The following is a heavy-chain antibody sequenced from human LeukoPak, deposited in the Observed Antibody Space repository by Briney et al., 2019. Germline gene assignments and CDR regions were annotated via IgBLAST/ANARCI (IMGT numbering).Heavy chain of an antibody. CDR2: ISSSSSTI. CDR1: GFTFSSYS. Sequence: GGSLRLSCAAFGFTFSSYSMNWVRQAPGKGLEWVSYISSSSSTIYYADSVKGRFTISRDNAKNSLYLQMNSLRAEDTAVYYCASGSWVLDYWGQGTLVTVSS. D-gene: IGHD6-6*01. J-gene: IGHJ4*02. CDR3: ASGSWVLDY. V-gene: IGHV3-48*01.